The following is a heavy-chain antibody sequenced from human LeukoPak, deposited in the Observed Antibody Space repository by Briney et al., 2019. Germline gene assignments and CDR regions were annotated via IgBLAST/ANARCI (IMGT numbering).Heavy chain of an antibody. CDR2: IYSGGST. Sequence: GGSLRLSCAASGLTVSSNSMSWVRQAPGKGLEWVSFIYSGGSTYYADSVKGRFTISRDNSKNTLYLQMNSLRADDTAVYYCAAQKRGTSRPYYFDYWGQGTLVTVSS. V-gene: IGHV3-53*01. CDR1: GLTVSSNS. D-gene: IGHD3-16*02. J-gene: IGHJ4*02. CDR3: AAQKRGTSRPYYFDY.